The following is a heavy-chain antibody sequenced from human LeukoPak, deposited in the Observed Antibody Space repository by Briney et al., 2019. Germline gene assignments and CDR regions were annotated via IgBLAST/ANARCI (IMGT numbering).Heavy chain of an antibody. CDR3: ARPSSLYGGTSEDY. J-gene: IGHJ4*02. V-gene: IGHV5-51*01. CDR2: IYPGDSDT. D-gene: IGHD4-23*01. CDR1: GYSFTDYW. Sequence: GESLRISCKASGYSFTDYWIVWVRQMPGKGLEWMGAIYPGDSDTRYSPSLDGQVTISADKSVSTTYLQWSSLRASDTAMYYCARPSSLYGGTSEDYWGQGTLVTVSS.